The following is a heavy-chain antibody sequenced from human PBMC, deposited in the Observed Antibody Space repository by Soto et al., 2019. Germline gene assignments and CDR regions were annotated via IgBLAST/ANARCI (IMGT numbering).Heavy chain of an antibody. D-gene: IGHD6-13*01. J-gene: IGHJ6*02. CDR3: ARDNLGIAAAGVYYYYGMDV. Sequence: QVQLVESGGGVVQPGRSLRLSCAASGFTFSSYGMHWVRQAPGKGLEWVAVIWYDGSNKYYADSVKGRFTISRDNSKNTLYLQMNSLRAEDTAVYYRARDNLGIAAAGVYYYYGMDVWGQGTTVTVSS. CDR2: IWYDGSNK. V-gene: IGHV3-33*01. CDR1: GFTFSSYG.